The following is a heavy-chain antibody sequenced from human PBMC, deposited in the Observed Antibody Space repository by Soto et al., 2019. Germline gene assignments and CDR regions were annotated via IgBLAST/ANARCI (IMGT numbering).Heavy chain of an antibody. V-gene: IGHV3-33*06. J-gene: IGHJ6*02. Sequence: VQLVESGGGVVQPGRSLRLSCAASGFTFSNYGMHWVRQAPGKGLEWVAIIWYDGTNKYYADSVKGRFTISRDNSKNTLYLQMTSLRAEDTAVYYCAKDVSPRRDGFLTGMDVWGQGTTVTVSS. CDR2: IWYDGTNK. D-gene: IGHD5-12*01. CDR1: GFTFSNYG. CDR3: AKDVSPRRDGFLTGMDV.